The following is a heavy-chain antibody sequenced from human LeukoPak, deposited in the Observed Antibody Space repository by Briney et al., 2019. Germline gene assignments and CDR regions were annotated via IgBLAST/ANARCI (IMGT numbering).Heavy chain of an antibody. Sequence: GESLKISCKGSGYSFTSYWIGWVRQMPGKGLEWTGIIYPGDSDTRYSPSFQGQVTISADKSISTAYLQWSSLKASDTAMYYCARREASREYQLLFHFDYWGQGTLVTVSS. CDR3: ARREASREYQLLFHFDY. D-gene: IGHD2-2*01. CDR2: IYPGDSDT. CDR1: GYSFTSYW. V-gene: IGHV5-51*01. J-gene: IGHJ4*02.